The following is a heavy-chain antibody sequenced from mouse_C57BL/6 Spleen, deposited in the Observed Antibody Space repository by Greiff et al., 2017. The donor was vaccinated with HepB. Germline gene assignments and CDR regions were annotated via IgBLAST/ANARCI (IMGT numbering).Heavy chain of an antibody. J-gene: IGHJ4*01. CDR3: ARGLDAMDY. Sequence: VQLQQSGPGLVKPSQSLSLTCSVTGYSITSGYYWNWLRQFPGNKLEWMGYISYDGSNNYNPSLKNRISITRDTSKNQFFLKLNSVTTEDTATYYCARGLDAMDYWGQGTSVTVSS. D-gene: IGHD2-13*01. CDR1: GYSITSGYY. V-gene: IGHV3-6*01. CDR2: ISYDGSN.